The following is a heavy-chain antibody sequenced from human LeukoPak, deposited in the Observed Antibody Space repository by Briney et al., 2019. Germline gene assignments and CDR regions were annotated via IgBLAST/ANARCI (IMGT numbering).Heavy chain of an antibody. CDR2: IFHTGST. CDR1: GYSITRGYY. V-gene: IGHV4-38-2*02. D-gene: IGHD6-13*01. CDR3: ARSYSSSWYSSFDI. Sequence: SETLSLTCTVSGYSITRGYYWGWIRQPPGKGPEWIASIFHTGSTYYNPSLKSRVTISVDTSNNQFSLRLNSVTAADTAVYYCARSYSSSWYSSFDIWGHGTMVTVSS. J-gene: IGHJ3*02.